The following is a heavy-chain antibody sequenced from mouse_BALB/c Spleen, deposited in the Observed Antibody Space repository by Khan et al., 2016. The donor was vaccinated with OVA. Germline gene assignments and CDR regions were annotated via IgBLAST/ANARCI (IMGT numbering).Heavy chain of an antibody. V-gene: IGHV5-6-5*01. CDR2: ISSGGST. Sequence: EVELVESGGGLVKPGGSLKLSCAASGFTFRNYAMSWVRQTPEKRLEWVASISSGGSTYYPDSVKGRLTISRDNARNILYLQMSSLRSEDTAMYYCARAYDYFDYWGQGTTLTVSS. CDR3: ARAYDYFDY. CDR1: GFTFRNYA. D-gene: IGHD1-1*01. J-gene: IGHJ2*01.